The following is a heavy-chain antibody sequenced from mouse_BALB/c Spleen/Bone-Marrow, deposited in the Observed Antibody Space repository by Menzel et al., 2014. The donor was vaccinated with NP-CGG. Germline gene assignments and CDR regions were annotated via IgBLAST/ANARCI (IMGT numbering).Heavy chain of an antibody. Sequence: QGLEWIGRIDPANGNTKYDPKFQGKATITADTSSNTAYPQLSSLTSEDTAVYYCASYYYGHYFDYWGQGTTLTVSS. CDR3: ASYYYGHYFDY. D-gene: IGHD1-1*01. V-gene: IGHV14-3*02. CDR2: IDPANGNT. J-gene: IGHJ2*01.